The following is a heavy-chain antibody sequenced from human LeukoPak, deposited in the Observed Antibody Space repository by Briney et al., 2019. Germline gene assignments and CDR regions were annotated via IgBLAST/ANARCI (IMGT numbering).Heavy chain of an antibody. V-gene: IGHV4-39*07. CDR3: ARDDKYSSGGFDP. D-gene: IGHD6-19*01. Sequence: SETLSLTCSVSGGSISGNTYYWGWIRQPPGKGLEWIGSIYYSGSTNYNPSLKSRVTISVDRSKNQFSLKLSSVTAADTAVYYCARDDKYSSGGFDPWGQGTLVTVSS. J-gene: IGHJ5*02. CDR2: IYYSGST. CDR1: GGSISGNTYY.